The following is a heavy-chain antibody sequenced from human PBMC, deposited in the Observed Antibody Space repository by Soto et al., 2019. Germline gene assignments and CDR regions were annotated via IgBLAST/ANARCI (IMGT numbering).Heavy chain of an antibody. CDR1: GGTFSSYA. D-gene: IGHD4-4*01. CDR3: ARDHQLQLLVY. CDR2: IIPIFGTA. Sequence: QVQLVQSGAEVKKPGSSVKVSCKASGGTFSSYAISWVRQAPGQGLEWMGGIIPIFGTANYAQKFQGRVTITADESTSTAYMKLSSMRSEDTAVYYCARDHQLQLLVYWGQGTLVTVSS. J-gene: IGHJ4*02. V-gene: IGHV1-69*12.